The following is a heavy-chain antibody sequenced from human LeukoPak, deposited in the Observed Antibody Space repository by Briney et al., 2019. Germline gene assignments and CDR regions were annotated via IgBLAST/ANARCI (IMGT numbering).Heavy chain of an antibody. CDR3: ARGPQLVRWNWFDP. CDR2: IIPIFGTA. J-gene: IGHJ5*02. CDR1: GGTFSSYA. D-gene: IGHD6-13*01. Sequence: GSSVKVSCKASGGTFSSYAISWVRQAPGQGLEWRGGIIPIFGTANYAQKFQGRVTITADESTSTAYMELSSLRSEDTAVYYCARGPQLVRWNWFDPWGQGTLVTVSS. V-gene: IGHV1-69*01.